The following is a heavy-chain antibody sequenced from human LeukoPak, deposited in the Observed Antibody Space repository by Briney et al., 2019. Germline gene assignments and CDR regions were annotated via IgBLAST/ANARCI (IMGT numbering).Heavy chain of an antibody. J-gene: IGHJ4*02. CDR3: AATIKRDYGDTNLDF. CDR2: MHNGVHT. V-gene: IGHV4-59*01. Sequence: SETLSLTCTVPGDSISNYFWSWIRQPRGKGLEWIGYMHNGVHTNYNPSLKSRVTISGDTSKNQLSLKLTSVTAADTAVYFCAATIKRDYGDTNLDFWGQGTLVTVSS. CDR1: GDSISNYF. D-gene: IGHD4/OR15-4a*01.